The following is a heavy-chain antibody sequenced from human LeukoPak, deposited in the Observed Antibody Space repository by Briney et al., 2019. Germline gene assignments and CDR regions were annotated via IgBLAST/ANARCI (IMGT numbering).Heavy chain of an antibody. CDR2: ISHSGNT. CDR3: ARVSAPVATFYY. V-gene: IGHV4-38-2*02. D-gene: IGHD2-21*01. J-gene: IGHJ4*02. CDR1: GYSISSTYY. Sequence: SETLSLTCTVSGYSISSTYYGAWIRPPPGKRLEWIATISHSGNTYYTPSLESRLTISLDTSKNHLSLRLSSVTAADTAVYYCARVSAPVATFYYWGLGTLVAVFS.